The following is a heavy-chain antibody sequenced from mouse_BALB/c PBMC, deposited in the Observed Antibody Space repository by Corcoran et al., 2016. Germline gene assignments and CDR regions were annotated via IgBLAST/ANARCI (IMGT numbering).Heavy chain of an antibody. Sequence: EVQLQQSGAELVKPGASVKLSCTASGFNIKDTSMHWVKQRPEQGLEWIGRIDPANGNTKYDPKFQGKATITADTSSNTAYLQLSSLTSEDTAVYYCARGGQLGLAWLAYWGQGTLVTVSA. CDR3: ARGGQLGLAWLAY. V-gene: IGHV14-3*02. CDR2: IDPANGNT. CDR1: GFNIKDTS. D-gene: IGHD3-3*01. J-gene: IGHJ3*01.